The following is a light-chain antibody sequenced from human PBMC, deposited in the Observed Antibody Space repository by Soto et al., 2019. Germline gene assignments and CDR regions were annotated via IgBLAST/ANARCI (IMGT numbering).Light chain of an antibody. CDR2: DTS. V-gene: IGKV3-11*01. CDR1: QSVSMY. Sequence: EIVLTQSPATLSLSPGETAALSCRASQSVSMYLAWYQQRPGQAPRLLIYDTSNRATGIPARFSARGFGTNFTLIISNLEPEASAVFYCQPRSNWPPIPFGQGTRLEIK. CDR3: QPRSNWPPIP. J-gene: IGKJ5*01.